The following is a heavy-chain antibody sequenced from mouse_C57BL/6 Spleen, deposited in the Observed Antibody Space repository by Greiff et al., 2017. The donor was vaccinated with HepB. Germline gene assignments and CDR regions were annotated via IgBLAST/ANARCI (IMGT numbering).Heavy chain of an antibody. Sequence: EVQLQQSGPELVKPGASVKISCKASGYTFTDYYMNWVKQSHGKSLEWIGDINPNNGGTSYNQKFKGKATLTVDKSSSTAYMELRSLTSEDSAVYYCARRGALRRGYFDYWGQDTTLTVSS. CDR2: INPNNGGT. CDR1: GYTFTDYY. J-gene: IGHJ2*01. CDR3: ARRGALRRGYFDY. V-gene: IGHV1-26*01.